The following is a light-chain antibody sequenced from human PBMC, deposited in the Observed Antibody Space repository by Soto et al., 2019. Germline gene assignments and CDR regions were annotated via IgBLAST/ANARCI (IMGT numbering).Light chain of an antibody. CDR2: DAS. V-gene: IGKV3-11*01. CDR3: QQRFSWPPLT. Sequence: EIVLTQSPATLSLSPGERATLSCRASQSVSSYLAWYQQKPGQAPRLLIYDASNRATGIPARFSGSGSGTDFTLTISSLEPEDFAVYYCQQRFSWPPLTFGGGNKVEIK. J-gene: IGKJ4*01. CDR1: QSVSSY.